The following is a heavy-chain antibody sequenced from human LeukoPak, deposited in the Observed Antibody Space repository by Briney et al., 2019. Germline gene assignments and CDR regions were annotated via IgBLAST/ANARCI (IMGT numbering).Heavy chain of an antibody. CDR2: IWYDGSNK. CDR1: GFTFSSYG. Sequence: GGSLRLSCAASGFTFSSYGMHWVRQAPGKGLEWVAVIWYDGSNKYYADSVKGRFTISRDNSKNTLYLQMNSLRAEDTAVYYCARARRFGDPSMDYWGQGTLVTVSS. J-gene: IGHJ4*02. V-gene: IGHV3-33*01. D-gene: IGHD3-10*01. CDR3: ARARRFGDPSMDY.